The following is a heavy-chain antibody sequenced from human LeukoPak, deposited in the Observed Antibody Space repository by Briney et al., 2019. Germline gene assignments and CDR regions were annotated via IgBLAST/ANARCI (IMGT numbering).Heavy chain of an antibody. CDR2: IYYSGST. V-gene: IGHV4-59*01. Sequence: SETLSLTCTVSGGSISSYYWSWIRQPPGKGLEWIGYIYYSGSTNYNPSLKSRATISVDTSKNQFSLKLSSVTAADTAVYYCARLGYSGYDYIDYWGQGTLVTVSS. D-gene: IGHD5-12*01. CDR1: GGSISSYY. J-gene: IGHJ4*02. CDR3: ARLGYSGYDYIDY.